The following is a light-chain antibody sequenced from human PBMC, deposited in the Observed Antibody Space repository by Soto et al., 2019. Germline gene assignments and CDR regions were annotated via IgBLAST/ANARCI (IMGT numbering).Light chain of an antibody. Sequence: DIQMTQSPSTLSASVGDRVTITCRASQSISSWLAWYQQKPGTAPKLLIFDASRLESGVPSRFSGSASGTEFTLTISSLQPDDFATYYCQQYDNYPLTFGGG. V-gene: IGKV1-5*01. CDR2: DAS. CDR3: QQYDNYPLT. J-gene: IGKJ4*01. CDR1: QSISSW.